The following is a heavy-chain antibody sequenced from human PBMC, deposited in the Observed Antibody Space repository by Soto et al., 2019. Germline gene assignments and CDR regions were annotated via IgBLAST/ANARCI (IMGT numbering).Heavy chain of an antibody. CDR1: GFTFSSYS. Sequence: EVKLLESGGGLVQPGGSPRLSCAASGFTFSSYSMSWVRQAPGKGLEWVSHITGSAGTTYYADSVKGRFTISRDSSRNTLYLQMNSLRAEDTALYYCAKCLQVNWNYDAFHIWGQGTMVTVSS. CDR3: AKCLQVNWNYDAFHI. J-gene: IGHJ3*02. CDR2: ITGSAGTT. V-gene: IGHV3-23*01. D-gene: IGHD1-7*01.